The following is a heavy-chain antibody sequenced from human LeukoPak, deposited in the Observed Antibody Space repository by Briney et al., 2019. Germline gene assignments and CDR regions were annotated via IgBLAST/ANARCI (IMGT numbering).Heavy chain of an antibody. CDR2: ISYSGST. CDR1: GGSFSNSNYC. J-gene: IGHJ6*02. Sequence: SETLSLTCAVYGGSFSNSNYCWGWIRQPPGKGLEWIGSISYSGSTYYNPSLKSRVTISVDTSKNQFSLKVTSVTAADTAVFYCARHYVDIRTVGASYYYYGLDVWGQGTTVTVSS. CDR3: ARHYVDIRTVGASYYYYGLDV. D-gene: IGHD3-16*02. V-gene: IGHV4-39*01.